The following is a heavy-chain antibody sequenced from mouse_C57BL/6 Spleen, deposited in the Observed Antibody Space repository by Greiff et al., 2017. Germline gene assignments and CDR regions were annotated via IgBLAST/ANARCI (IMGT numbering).Heavy chain of an antibody. J-gene: IGHJ1*03. CDR1: GYTFTRYW. CDR2: INPSSGYT. Sequence: VKLQESGAELAKPGASVKLSCKASGYTFTRYWMHWVKQRPGRGLEWIGYINPSSGYTKYNQKFKDKATLTADKSSSTAYMQLSSLTYEDSAVYDCARRWDDWYFDVWGTGTTVTVSS. V-gene: IGHV1-7*01. CDR3: ARRWDDWYFDV. D-gene: IGHD4-1*01.